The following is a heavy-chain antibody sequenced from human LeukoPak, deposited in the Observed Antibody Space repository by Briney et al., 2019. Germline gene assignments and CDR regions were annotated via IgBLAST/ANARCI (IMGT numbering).Heavy chain of an antibody. CDR3: ARDETTPLPGAY. D-gene: IGHD4-17*01. V-gene: IGHV4-34*01. CDR2: INHSGRT. CDR1: VGSSSGYY. Sequence: NASEPLSLTGAVYVGSSSGYYWNWLRQPPGKGQEWIGKINHSGRTHHNPSPKSRVTMSGDTTKNQYSMKLSSVTAADTAVYYCARDETTPLPGAYWGQGTLVTVSS. J-gene: IGHJ4*02.